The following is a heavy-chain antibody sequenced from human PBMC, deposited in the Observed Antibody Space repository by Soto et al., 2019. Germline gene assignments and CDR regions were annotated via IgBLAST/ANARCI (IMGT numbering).Heavy chain of an antibody. Sequence: PGGSLRLSCAASGFTFSILAMGWVRQAQGKGLEWVSVIDYTGGTTYYTDSVKGRFIISRDNSKKILYLQMNSLRTEDTAIYYCAKDATRTSGWYYFDYWGRGALVTVSS. CDR2: IDYTGGTT. V-gene: IGHV3-23*01. D-gene: IGHD6-19*01. CDR3: AKDATRTSGWYYFDY. CDR1: GFTFSILA. J-gene: IGHJ4*02.